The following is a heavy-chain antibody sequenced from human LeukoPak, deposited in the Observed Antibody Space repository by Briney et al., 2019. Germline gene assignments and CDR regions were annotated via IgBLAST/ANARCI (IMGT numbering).Heavy chain of an antibody. V-gene: IGHV3-9*01. CDR3: VKDGGGYTYGYDAFDI. Sequence: PGGSLRLSCAASGFTLDDYAMHWVRQGPGKGLEWVAGISWSSGSIDYADSVKGRFTISRDDDENSLYLQMNSLRTEDTAFYYCVKDGGGYTYGYDAFDIWGQGTMVTVS. CDR2: ISWSSGSI. CDR1: GFTLDDYA. D-gene: IGHD5-18*01. J-gene: IGHJ3*02.